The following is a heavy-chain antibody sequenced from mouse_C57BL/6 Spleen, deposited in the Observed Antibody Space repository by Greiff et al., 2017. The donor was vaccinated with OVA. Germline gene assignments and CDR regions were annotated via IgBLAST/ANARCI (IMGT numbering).Heavy chain of an antibody. CDR3: ARNYYSNPAWFAY. CDR1: GYAFSSSW. CDR2: IYPGAGDT. V-gene: IGHV1-82*01. J-gene: IGHJ3*01. Sequence: QVQLQQSGPELVKPGASVKISCKASGYAFSSSWMNWVKQRPGKGLEWIGRIYPGAGDTNYNGKFKGKATLTADKSSSTAYMQLSSLTSEDSAVYFCARNYYSNPAWFAYWGQGTLVTVSA. D-gene: IGHD2-5*01.